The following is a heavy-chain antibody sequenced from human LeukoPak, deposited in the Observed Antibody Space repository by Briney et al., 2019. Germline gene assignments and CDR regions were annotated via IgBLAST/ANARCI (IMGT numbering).Heavy chain of an antibody. D-gene: IGHD5-24*01. CDR1: GYTLTSYF. J-gene: IGHJ4*02. Sequence: ASVKVSCKASGYTLTSYFMHWVRQVPGQGLEWMGIINPSGGSTSYAQKFQGRVTITRDTSTSTVYMQLGSLGSDDTAVYFCARARATLGPIDYWGQGTLVTVSS. CDR3: ARARATLGPIDY. CDR2: INPSGGST. V-gene: IGHV1-46*01.